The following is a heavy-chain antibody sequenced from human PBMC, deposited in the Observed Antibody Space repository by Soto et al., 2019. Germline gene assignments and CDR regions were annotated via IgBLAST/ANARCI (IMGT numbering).Heavy chain of an antibody. CDR3: ARDPGIAVAGHDAFDI. J-gene: IGHJ3*02. CDR2: IYYSGST. V-gene: IGHV4-31*03. D-gene: IGHD6-19*01. Sequence: SETLSLTCTVSGGSISSGGYYWSWIRQHPGKGLEWIGYIYYSGSTYYNPSLKSRVTISVDTSKNQFSLKLSSVTAADTAVYYCARDPGIAVAGHDAFDIWGQGTMVTVSS. CDR1: GGSISSGGYY.